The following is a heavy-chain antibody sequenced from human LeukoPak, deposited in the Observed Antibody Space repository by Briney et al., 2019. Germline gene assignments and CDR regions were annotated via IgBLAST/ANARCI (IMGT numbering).Heavy chain of an antibody. D-gene: IGHD6-13*01. Sequence: PPESLSLTSTLPRGSTCRDFSSWLRQPPGKGVECLGYIYYSGSTNYNPSLKSRVTISVDTSKNQFSLKLSSVTAADTAVYYCARGIAAAGIGWFDPWGQGTLVTVSS. CDR2: IYYSGST. J-gene: IGHJ5*02. CDR1: RGSTCRDF. V-gene: IGHV4-59*01. CDR3: ARGIAAAGIGWFDP.